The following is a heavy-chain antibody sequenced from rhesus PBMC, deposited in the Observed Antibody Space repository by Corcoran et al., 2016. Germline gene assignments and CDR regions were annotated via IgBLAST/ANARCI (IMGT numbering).Heavy chain of an antibody. Sequence: QLQQQESGPGLGRPSETLSLTCAVAGGSIRHSWWSWIRQPPGKGLEWSGRISGGGGSSSYSPSLRSRATISTDTSRNHISLRLIFVTAADTALYYCANGGPDKDRFDVWGPGVLVTVSS. CDR2: ISGGGGSS. V-gene: IGHV4-173*01. CDR3: ANGGPDKDRFDV. CDR1: GGSIRHSW. J-gene: IGHJ5-1*01. D-gene: IGHD3-34*01.